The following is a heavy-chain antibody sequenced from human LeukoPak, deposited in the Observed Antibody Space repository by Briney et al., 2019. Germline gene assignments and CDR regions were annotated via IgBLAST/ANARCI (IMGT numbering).Heavy chain of an antibody. Sequence: ASVKVSCKASGYTFSDYYIHWVRQAPGQGLEWMGWINPNSGGTHYAQEFQGRVTMTRDTSISTAYMELSRLRSDDTAVYYCARVGWAAPRVHFDSWGQGTLLTVSS. CDR3: ARVGWAAPRVHFDS. CDR1: GYTFSDYY. V-gene: IGHV1-2*02. D-gene: IGHD6-25*01. J-gene: IGHJ4*02. CDR2: INPNSGGT.